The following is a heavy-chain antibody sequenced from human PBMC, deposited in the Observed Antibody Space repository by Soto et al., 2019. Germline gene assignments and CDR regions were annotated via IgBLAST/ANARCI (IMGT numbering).Heavy chain of an antibody. V-gene: IGHV1-69*13. J-gene: IGHJ5*02. CDR3: ARDRGYYDSSGLHWFDP. Sequence: GASVKVSCKASGGTFSSYAISWVRQAPGQGLEWMGGIIPIFGTANYAQKFQGRVTITADESTSTAYMELSSLRSEDTAVYYCARDRGYYDSSGLHWFDPWGQGTLVTVS. CDR1: GGTFSSYA. D-gene: IGHD3-22*01. CDR2: IIPIFGTA.